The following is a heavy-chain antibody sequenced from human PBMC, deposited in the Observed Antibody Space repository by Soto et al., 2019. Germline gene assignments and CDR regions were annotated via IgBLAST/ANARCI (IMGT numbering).Heavy chain of an antibody. CDR1: GYTFTDYY. V-gene: IGHV1-46*01. CDR2: INPSGGST. CDR3: ARDVNIVVVVAATESDAFDI. Sequence: ASVKASCKASGYTFTDYYIHWVRQAPGQGREWMGIINPSGGSTNYAQNFQGRITMTRDTSSSTVYIELSSLRSEDTAVYYCARDVNIVVVVAATESDAFDIWGQGTMVTVS. D-gene: IGHD2-15*01. J-gene: IGHJ3*02.